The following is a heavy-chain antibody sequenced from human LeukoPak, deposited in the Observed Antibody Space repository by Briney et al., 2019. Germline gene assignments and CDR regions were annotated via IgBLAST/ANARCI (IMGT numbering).Heavy chain of an antibody. Sequence: SETLSLTCAVSGGSISSGSYYRSWIRQPAGKGLEWIGRIDTSGSTNYNPSLKSRVTISVDTSKNQFSLKLSSVTAADTAVYYCARGASMGMAAAGDFDYWGQGTLVTVSS. CDR2: IDTSGST. CDR3: ARGASMGMAAAGDFDY. D-gene: IGHD6-13*01. V-gene: IGHV4-61*02. CDR1: GGSISSGSYY. J-gene: IGHJ4*02.